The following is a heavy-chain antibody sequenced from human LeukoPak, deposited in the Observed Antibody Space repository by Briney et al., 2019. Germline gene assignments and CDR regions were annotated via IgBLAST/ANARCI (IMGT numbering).Heavy chain of an antibody. Sequence: ASVKVSCKPSGYTFTTYVINWVRQATGHRLECMGWMNPNSGNTGYAQKFQGRVTITRNTSISTGYMELSSLRSEDTAVYYCASGSCSSTSCYTIYYYCYMDVWGKGTTVTVSS. CDR3: ASGSCSSTSCYTIYYYCYMDV. J-gene: IGHJ6*03. D-gene: IGHD2-2*02. CDR1: GYTFTTYV. CDR2: MNPNSGNT. V-gene: IGHV1-8*03.